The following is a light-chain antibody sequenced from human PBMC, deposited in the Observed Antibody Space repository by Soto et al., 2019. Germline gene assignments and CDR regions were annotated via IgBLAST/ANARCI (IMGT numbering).Light chain of an antibody. Sequence: EIVMTQSPATLSVSPGERATLSCRASQSVGSNLAWYRQKPGQAPRLLIYGASTRATTIPARVSGSGSGTEFTLTISRLQPEDFAVYFCQPYEMWPPVFGPGTKLEIK. J-gene: IGKJ2*01. CDR3: QPYEMWPPV. V-gene: IGKV3-15*01. CDR1: QSVGSN. CDR2: GAS.